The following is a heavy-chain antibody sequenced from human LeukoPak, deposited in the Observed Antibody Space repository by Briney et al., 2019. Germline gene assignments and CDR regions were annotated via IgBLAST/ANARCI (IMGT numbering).Heavy chain of an antibody. J-gene: IGHJ4*02. CDR2: ISYDGSNK. CDR1: GFTFSSYA. V-gene: IGHV3-30*04. Sequence: PGGSLRLSCAASGFTFSSYAMHWVRQAPGKGLEWVAVISYDGSNKYYADSVKGRFTISRDNSKNTLYLQMNSLRAEDTAVYYCARAGQYSSGYFTFDYWGQGTLVTASS. CDR3: ARAGQYSSGYFTFDY. D-gene: IGHD3-22*01.